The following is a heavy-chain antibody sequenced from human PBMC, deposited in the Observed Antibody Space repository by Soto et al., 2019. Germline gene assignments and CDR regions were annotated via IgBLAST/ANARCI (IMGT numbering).Heavy chain of an antibody. V-gene: IGHV3-21*01. CDR2: ISSSSSYI. J-gene: IGHJ5*02. Sequence: GGSLRLSCAASGFTFSCYSMNWVRQAPGKGLEWVSSISSSSSYIYYADSVKGRFTISRDNAKNSLYLQMNSLRAEDTAVYYCARDRPSRANGGFDPWGQGTLVTVSS. CDR1: GFTFSCYS. D-gene: IGHD2-8*01. CDR3: ARDRPSRANGGFDP.